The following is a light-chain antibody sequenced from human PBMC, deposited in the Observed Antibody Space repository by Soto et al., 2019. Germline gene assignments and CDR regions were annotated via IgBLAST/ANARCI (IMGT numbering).Light chain of an antibody. CDR3: QQYYSTPLT. V-gene: IGKV3-11*01. CDR2: DAS. CDR1: ENVRTF. J-gene: IGKJ4*01. Sequence: EVVLTQSPATLSLSPGERATLSCRASENVRTFVDWYQQKPGQAPRLLIYDASNRATGIPARFSGSGSGTDFTLTISSLQAEDVALYYCQQYYSTPLTFGGGTKVDIK.